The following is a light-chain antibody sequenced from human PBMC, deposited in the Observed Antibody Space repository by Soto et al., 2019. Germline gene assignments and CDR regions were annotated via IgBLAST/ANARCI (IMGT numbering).Light chain of an antibody. V-gene: IGKV1-39*01. Sequence: MQMTQSPSSLSASIGDTVTITCRASQTIDRYLNWFQQKSGQAPKLLMNAASTLRSGVPSRFSASGSGTDFNLTISSLQPEDYATYYCQQSYNAPFNFGPGTKVDIK. CDR3: QQSYNAPFN. J-gene: IGKJ3*01. CDR2: AAS. CDR1: QTIDRY.